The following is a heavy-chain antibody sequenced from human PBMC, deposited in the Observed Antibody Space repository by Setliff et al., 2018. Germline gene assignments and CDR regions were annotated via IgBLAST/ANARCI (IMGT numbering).Heavy chain of an antibody. CDR2: INTGTGNT. CDR1: GYTFTSHA. J-gene: IGHJ6*03. D-gene: IGHD1-26*01. V-gene: IGHV1-3*04. Sequence: ASVKVSCKASGYTFTSHAIHWVRQAPGQRLEWMGWINTGTGNTQYSQNFQGRVTFTGDTSASTAYMELSSLRSEDTAVYFCARRREENYYYYMDVWGKGTTVTVSS. CDR3: ARRREENYYYYMDV.